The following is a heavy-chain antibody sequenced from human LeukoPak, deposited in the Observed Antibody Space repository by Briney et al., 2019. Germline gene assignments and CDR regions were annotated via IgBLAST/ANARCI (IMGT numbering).Heavy chain of an antibody. CDR1: GYNFIDYY. J-gene: IGHJ4*02. CDR3: ARDSRSRGAVLLWFGDLSNFDY. D-gene: IGHD3-10*01. Sequence: ASVKVSCKASGYNFIDYYIHWVRQAPGQGPEWMGWINPRSGGTSYAQKFQGRVTMTRDTSTSTVYMELSSLRSEDTAVYYCARDSRSRGAVLLWFGDLSNFDYWGQGTLVTVSS. CDR2: INPRSGGT. V-gene: IGHV1-46*01.